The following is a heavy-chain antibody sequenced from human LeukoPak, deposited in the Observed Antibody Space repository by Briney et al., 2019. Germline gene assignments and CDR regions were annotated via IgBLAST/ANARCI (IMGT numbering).Heavy chain of an antibody. D-gene: IGHD3-10*01. CDR3: AASLWFGIYPDY. V-gene: IGHV4-34*01. CDR1: SGSFSGYY. Sequence: MPSETLSLTCAVYSGSFSGYYWTWFRQPPGKGLEWIGEFNHNWGAKYNPSLKSRVTISVDTSKNHLSLSLNSVTAADTAVYYCAASLWFGIYPDYWGQGSLVTVSS. CDR2: FNHNWGA. J-gene: IGHJ4*02.